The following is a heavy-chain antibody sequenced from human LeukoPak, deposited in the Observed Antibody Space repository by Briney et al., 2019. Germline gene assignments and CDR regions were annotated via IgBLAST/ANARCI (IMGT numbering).Heavy chain of an antibody. Sequence: GGSLRLSCAASGFTFSSYSMNWVRQAPGKGLEWVSSITSSSTYIYYADSVKGRFTISRDNAKNSLYLQMDSLRPEDTAVYYCARDPYSGNYGAYYYYYMDVWGKGTTVTISS. J-gene: IGHJ6*03. D-gene: IGHD1-26*01. CDR2: ITSSSTYI. CDR1: GFTFSSYS. CDR3: ARDPYSGNYGAYYYYYMDV. V-gene: IGHV3-21*01.